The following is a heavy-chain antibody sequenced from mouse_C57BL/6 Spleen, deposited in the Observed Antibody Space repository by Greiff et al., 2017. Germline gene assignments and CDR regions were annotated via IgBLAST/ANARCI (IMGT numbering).Heavy chain of an antibody. J-gene: IGHJ4*01. CDR3: ALTGTEAMDY. V-gene: IGHV1-54*01. D-gene: IGHD4-1*01. Sequence: VQLQQSGAELVRPGTSVTVSCKASGYAFTNYLIEWVKQRPGQGLEGIGVINPGSGGTNYNEKFKGKATLTADKSSSTAYMQLSSLTSEDSAVYFCALTGTEAMDYWGQGTSVTVSS. CDR1: GYAFTNYL. CDR2: INPGSGGT.